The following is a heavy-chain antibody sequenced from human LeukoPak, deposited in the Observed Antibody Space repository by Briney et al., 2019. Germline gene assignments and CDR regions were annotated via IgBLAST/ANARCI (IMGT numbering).Heavy chain of an antibody. Sequence: PGGSLRLSCAASGFTVSSNYMSWVRQAPGKGLEWVSVIYSGGSTYYADSVKGRFTISRDNSKNSLYLQMNSLRAEDTAVYYCARERYQGETNWFDPWGQGTLVTVSS. D-gene: IGHD1-14*01. J-gene: IGHJ5*02. V-gene: IGHV3-53*01. CDR1: GFTVSSNY. CDR2: IYSGGST. CDR3: ARERYQGETNWFDP.